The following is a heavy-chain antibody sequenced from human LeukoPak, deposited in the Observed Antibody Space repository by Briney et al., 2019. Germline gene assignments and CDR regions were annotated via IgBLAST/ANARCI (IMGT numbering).Heavy chain of an antibody. D-gene: IGHD3-22*01. CDR3: ARDAPSSGYLDP. J-gene: IGHJ5*02. Sequence: SETLSLTCTVSGGSISSGGYYWSWIRQHPGKGLEWIGYIYYSGSTYHNPSLKSRVTISVDTSKNQFSLKLSSVTAADTAVYYCARDAPSSGYLDPWGQGTLVTVSS. CDR2: IYYSGST. CDR1: GGSISSGGYY. V-gene: IGHV4-31*03.